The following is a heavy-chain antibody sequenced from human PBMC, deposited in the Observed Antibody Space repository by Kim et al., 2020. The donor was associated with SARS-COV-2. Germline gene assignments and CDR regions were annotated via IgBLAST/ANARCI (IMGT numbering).Heavy chain of an antibody. CDR3: AKGRPMVRGVMGWFDP. D-gene: IGHD3-10*01. J-gene: IGHJ5*02. Sequence: SVKGRFTISRDNSKNTLYLQMNSLRAEDTAVYYCAKGRPMVRGVMGWFDPWGQGTLVTVSS. V-gene: IGHV3-30*02.